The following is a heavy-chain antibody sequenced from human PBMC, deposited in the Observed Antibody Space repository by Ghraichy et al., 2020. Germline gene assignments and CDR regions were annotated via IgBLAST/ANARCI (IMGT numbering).Heavy chain of an antibody. CDR2: IKQDESAK. V-gene: IGHV3-7*01. D-gene: IGHD3-22*01. CDR1: GFTFSSHW. Sequence: GGSLRLSCAASGFTFSSHWMSWVRQAPGKGLEWVANIKQDESAKYYVDSVKGRFTISSDNAKNSLYLQMNSLRVEDTAVYYCARAGDYYYDSSGYYTYWGPGTLVTVS. CDR3: ARAGDYYYDSSGYYTY. J-gene: IGHJ4*01.